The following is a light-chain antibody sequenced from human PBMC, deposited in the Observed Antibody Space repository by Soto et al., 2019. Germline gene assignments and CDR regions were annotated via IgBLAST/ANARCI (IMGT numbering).Light chain of an antibody. Sequence: QSVLTQPASVSGSPGQSVTISCTGTSSDVGAYKYVSWYQQHPGKAPKLMIYGVSNRPSGISNRFSGSKSGNTAFLTISGLQPEDEADYYCSSFTGPTTLDVFGTGTKVTVL. J-gene: IGLJ1*01. V-gene: IGLV2-14*03. CDR1: SSDVGAYKY. CDR3: SSFTGPTTLDV. CDR2: GVS.